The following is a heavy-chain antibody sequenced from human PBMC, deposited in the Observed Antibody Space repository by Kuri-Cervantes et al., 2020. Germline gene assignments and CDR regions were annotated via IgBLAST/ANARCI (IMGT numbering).Heavy chain of an antibody. D-gene: IGHD2-15*01. CDR2: IDHSRST. J-gene: IGHJ5*02. CDR3: ARGPRLRVNSVTVVVGQRRFDP. V-gene: IGHV4-34*01. Sequence: SETLSLTCAFYGGSSRGYYCSWIRQPPGKGLEWIGEIDHSRSTNYNPSLKRRVTISMTTSKNQFSLKLNSVTAADTAVYYCARGPRLRVNSVTVVVGQRRFDPWGQGTLVTVSS. CDR1: GGSSRGYY.